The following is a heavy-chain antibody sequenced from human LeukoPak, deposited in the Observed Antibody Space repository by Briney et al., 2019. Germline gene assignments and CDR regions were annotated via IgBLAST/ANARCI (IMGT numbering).Heavy chain of an antibody. CDR2: ISYDGSRK. CDR3: ARDISGSYAVDY. V-gene: IGHV3-30*04. D-gene: IGHD1-26*01. Sequence: PGGSLRLSCAASGFTFNYHAVHWVRQAPGKGLEWVAFISYDGSRKHYAESVMGRFTISRDNSKNTLSLQLNSLRAEDTAVYYCARDISGSYAVDYWGQGTLVTVAS. J-gene: IGHJ4*02. CDR1: GFTFNYHA.